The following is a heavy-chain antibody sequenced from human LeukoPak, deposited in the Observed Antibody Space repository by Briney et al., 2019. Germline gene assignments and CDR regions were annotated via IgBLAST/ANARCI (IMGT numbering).Heavy chain of an antibody. CDR2: INPSGGST. CDR1: GYTFTSYY. J-gene: IGHJ4*02. Sequence: ASVKVSCKASGYTFTSYYMHWVRQAPGQGLEWMGIINPSGGSTSYAQKFQGRVTKTRDMSTSTVYMELSSLRSEDTAVYYCAREANGSGSYHYWGQGTLVTVSS. CDR3: AREANGSGSYHY. V-gene: IGHV1-46*01. D-gene: IGHD3-10*01.